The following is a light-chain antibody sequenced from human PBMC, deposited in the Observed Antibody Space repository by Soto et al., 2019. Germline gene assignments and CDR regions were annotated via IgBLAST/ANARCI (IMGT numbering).Light chain of an antibody. CDR1: QSVSSN. CDR2: RAS. J-gene: IGKJ1*01. Sequence: EIVMTQPPATLSVSPGERATFSCRASQSVSSNLAWYQQKLGQAPRLLIYRASTRATGVPARFSASGSGTEFTLTISSLQSEDSAIYYCHQYSNWPPWTFGPGTKVDIK. V-gene: IGKV3-15*01. CDR3: HQYSNWPPWT.